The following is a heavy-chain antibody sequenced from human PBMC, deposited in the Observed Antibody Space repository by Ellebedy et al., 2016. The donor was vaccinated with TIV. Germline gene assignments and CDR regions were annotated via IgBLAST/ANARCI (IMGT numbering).Heavy chain of an antibody. CDR3: AKEVSSGWYYFDY. Sequence: GGSLRLSCAASGFTFSSYGMHWVRQAPGKGLEWVAVISYDGSNKYYADSVKGRFTISRDSSKNTLYLQMDSLRAEDTAVYYCAKEVSSGWYYFDYWGQGTLVTVSS. D-gene: IGHD6-19*01. CDR2: ISYDGSNK. J-gene: IGHJ4*02. CDR1: GFTFSSYG. V-gene: IGHV3-30*18.